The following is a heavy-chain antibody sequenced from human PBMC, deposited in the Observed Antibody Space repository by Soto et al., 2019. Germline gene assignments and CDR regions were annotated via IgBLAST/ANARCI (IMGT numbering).Heavy chain of an antibody. V-gene: IGHV5-51*01. CDR2: IYPGDSDT. J-gene: IGHJ6*02. CDR1: GYSFTSYW. CDR3: ARHVGTIVRGVIITNYGMDV. Sequence: PGESLKISCKGSGYSFTSYWIGWVRQMPGKGLEWMGIIYPGDSDTRYSPSFQGQVTISADKSISTAYLQWSSLKASDTAMYYCARHVGTIVRGVIITNYGMDVWGQGTTVTVSS. D-gene: IGHD3-10*01.